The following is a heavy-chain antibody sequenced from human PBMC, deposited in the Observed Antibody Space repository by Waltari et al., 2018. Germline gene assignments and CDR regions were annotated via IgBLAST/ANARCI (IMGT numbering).Heavy chain of an antibody. CDR3: ARQYSSSSYFDY. J-gene: IGHJ4*02. CDR1: GCTFSSYA. V-gene: IGHV1-69*01. Sequence: QVQLVQSGAEVKKPGSSVKVSCKASGCTFSSYAISWVRQAPGQGLEWMGGVRPIFGTANYAQKVQGRVTITADESTSTAYMELSSVRSEDTAVYYWARQYSSSSYFDYWGQGTLVTVSS. CDR2: VRPIFGTA. D-gene: IGHD6-6*01.